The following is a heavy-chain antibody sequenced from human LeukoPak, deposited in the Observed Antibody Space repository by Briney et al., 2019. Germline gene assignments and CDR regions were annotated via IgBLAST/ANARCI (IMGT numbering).Heavy chain of an antibody. CDR2: ISYDGSNK. CDR3: AREEMATVTIDY. CDR1: GFTFSSYA. Sequence: GGSLRLSCAASGFTFSSYAMHWVRQAPGKGLEWVAVISYDGSNKYYADSVKGRFTISRDNSKNTMYLQMNSLRGEDTAVYYCAREEMATVTIDYWGQGTLVIVSS. J-gene: IGHJ4*02. D-gene: IGHD5-24*01. V-gene: IGHV3-30-3*01.